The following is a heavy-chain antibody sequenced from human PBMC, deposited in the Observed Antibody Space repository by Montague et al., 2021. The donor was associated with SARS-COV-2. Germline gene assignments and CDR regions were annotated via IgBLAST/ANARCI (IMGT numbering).Heavy chain of an antibody. CDR1: GGSISSGSHY. Sequence: TLSLTCSVSGGSISSGSHYWSWIRQPAGKGLEWIARIDTTGXTXYXXYIKRRVTISVDTSKNQFSLKLRSVTAADTAVYYCARRIDYYGIDVWGQGTTVTVSS. J-gene: IGHJ6*02. V-gene: IGHV4-61*02. CDR3: ARRIDYYGIDV. D-gene: IGHD1-26*01. CDR2: IDTTGXT.